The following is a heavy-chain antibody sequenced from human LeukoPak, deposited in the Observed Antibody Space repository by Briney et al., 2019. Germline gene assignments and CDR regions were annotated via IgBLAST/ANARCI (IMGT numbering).Heavy chain of an antibody. J-gene: IGHJ4*02. D-gene: IGHD3-16*01. CDR2: INHSGST. V-gene: IGHV4-34*01. CDR3: ARDTYYFDY. CDR1: GGSFSGYY. Sequence: PSKTLSLTCAVYGGSFSGYYWSWIRQPPGKGLEWIGEINHSGSTNYNPSLKSRVTISVDTSKNQFSLKLSSVTAADTAVYYCARDTYYFDYWGQGTLVTVSS.